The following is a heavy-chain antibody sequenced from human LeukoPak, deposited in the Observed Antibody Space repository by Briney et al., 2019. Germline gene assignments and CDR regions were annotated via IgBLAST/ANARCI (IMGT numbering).Heavy chain of an antibody. Sequence: GGSLRLSCAASGFTFSDYYMIWIRQAPGKGLEWVPYISTSGSTIYYADSVKGRFTISRDNPKNSLYLQINSLRAEDTAVYYCARLTYYSDSSGLDYWGQGTLVTVSS. J-gene: IGHJ4*02. V-gene: IGHV3-11*01. D-gene: IGHD3-22*01. CDR1: GFTFSDYY. CDR2: ISTSGSTI. CDR3: ARLTYYSDSSGLDY.